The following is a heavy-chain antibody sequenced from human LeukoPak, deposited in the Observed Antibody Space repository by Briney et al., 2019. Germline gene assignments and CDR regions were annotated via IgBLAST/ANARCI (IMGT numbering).Heavy chain of an antibody. CDR2: IYSDGNR. V-gene: IGHV3-53*01. J-gene: IGHJ4*02. D-gene: IGHD6-13*01. Sequence: GGSLRLSCAASGFTFSSYWMSWVRQAPGKGLEWVSVIYSDGNRYYADSVKGRFTISRDNSKNTVHLQMNSLRAEDTAVYYCAGGVAAAGRGPIDYWGQGTLVTVSS. CDR1: GFTFSSYW. CDR3: AGGVAAAGRGPIDY.